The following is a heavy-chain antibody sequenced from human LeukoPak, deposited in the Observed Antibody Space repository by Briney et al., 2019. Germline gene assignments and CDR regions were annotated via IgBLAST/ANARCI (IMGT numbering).Heavy chain of an antibody. D-gene: IGHD3-3*01. CDR2: IYDTGST. J-gene: IGHJ4*02. CDR3: ARHSNFWDIDH. Sequence: SETLSLTCSVSGGSVSSHTYYWGWVRQPPGKGLEWIGTIYDTGSTYYNPSLKSRATISVHTSKNQFSLKLSSVTAADTAVYYCARHSNFWDIDHWSPGTLVAVSS. CDR1: GGSVSSHTYY. V-gene: IGHV4-39*01.